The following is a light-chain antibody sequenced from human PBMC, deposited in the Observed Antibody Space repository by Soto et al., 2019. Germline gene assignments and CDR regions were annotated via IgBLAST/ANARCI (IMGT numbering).Light chain of an antibody. J-gene: IGLJ2*01. CDR2: EGS. Sequence: QSALTQPASVSGSPGQSITISCTGTSSDVGSYNLVSWYQQHPGKVPKLVIYEGSKRPSGVSNRFSGSKSDNTASLTISGLQAEDEADYYCCSYSDRSTLIFGGGTKVTVL. V-gene: IGLV2-23*01. CDR3: CSYSDRSTLI. CDR1: SSDVGSYNL.